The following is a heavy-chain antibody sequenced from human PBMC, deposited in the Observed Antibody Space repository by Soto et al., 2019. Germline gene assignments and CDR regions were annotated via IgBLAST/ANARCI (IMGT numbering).Heavy chain of an antibody. CDR2: ISWDGGST. CDR3: AKYSLSSGYYPWFDY. V-gene: IGHV3-43*01. J-gene: IGHJ4*02. CDR1: GFTFDDYT. Sequence: EVQLVESGGVVVQPGGSLRLSCAASGFTFDDYTMHWVRQAPGKGLEWVSLISWDGGSTYYADSVKGRFTISRDNSKNSLYLQMNSLRTEDTALYYCAKYSLSSGYYPWFDYWGQGTLVTVSS. D-gene: IGHD3-22*01.